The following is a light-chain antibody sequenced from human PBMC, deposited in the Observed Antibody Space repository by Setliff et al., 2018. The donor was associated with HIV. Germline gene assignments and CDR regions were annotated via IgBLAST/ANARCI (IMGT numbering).Light chain of an antibody. CDR2: RNN. CDR1: SSNIGSNF. V-gene: IGLV1-47*01. J-gene: IGLJ1*01. CDR3: GAWDDSLSGLV. Sequence: QSVLTQPPSASGTPGQRVSISCSGSSSNIGSNFVYWYRQLPGTAPKLLICRNNQRPSGVPNRFSGSKSGTSASLAISGLRSEDEADYYCGAWDDSLSGLVFGTGTKVTVL.